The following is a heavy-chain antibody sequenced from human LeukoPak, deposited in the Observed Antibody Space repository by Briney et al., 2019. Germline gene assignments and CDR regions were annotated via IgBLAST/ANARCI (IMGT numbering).Heavy chain of an antibody. CDR1: GFTFSSYA. J-gene: IGHJ4*02. Sequence: PGGSLRLSCAASGFTFSSYAMSWVRQAPGKGLEWVAVISYDGSNKYYADSVKGRFTISRDNSKNTLYLQMNSLRAEDTAMYYCARGPHLFLTNYFIAYWGQGTLVTVSS. CDR2: ISYDGSNK. D-gene: IGHD3-9*01. CDR3: ARGPHLFLTNYFIAY. V-gene: IGHV3-30*04.